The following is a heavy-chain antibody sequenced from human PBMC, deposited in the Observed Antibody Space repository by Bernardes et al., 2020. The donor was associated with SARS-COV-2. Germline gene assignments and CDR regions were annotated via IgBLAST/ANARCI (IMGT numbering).Heavy chain of an antibody. V-gene: IGHV4-39*01. Sequence: SETLSLTCTVSGGSISSSSYYWGWIRQPPGKGLEWIGSIYYSGSTYYNPSLKSRVTISVDTSKNQFSLKLSSVTAADTAVYYWALRKQYSSGWYKYYYGMDVWGQGTTVTVSS. D-gene: IGHD6-19*01. CDR1: GGSISSSSYY. CDR2: IYYSGST. J-gene: IGHJ6*02. CDR3: ALRKQYSSGWYKYYYGMDV.